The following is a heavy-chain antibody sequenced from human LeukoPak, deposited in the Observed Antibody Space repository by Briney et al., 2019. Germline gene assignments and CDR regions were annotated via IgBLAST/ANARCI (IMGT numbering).Heavy chain of an antibody. J-gene: IGHJ6*04. D-gene: IGHD3-3*01. CDR2: FIPILATA. V-gene: IGHV1-69*10. Sequence: SVKVSCKASGGTFSDYALNWVRQAPGQGLEWMGVFIPILATANSTQKFQGRVTITADISTNTVYMELSSLSSEDTVVYFCAGIPVFGVVLHQEPVWGKGTTVTVSS. CDR3: AGIPVFGVVLHQEPV. CDR1: GGTFSDYA.